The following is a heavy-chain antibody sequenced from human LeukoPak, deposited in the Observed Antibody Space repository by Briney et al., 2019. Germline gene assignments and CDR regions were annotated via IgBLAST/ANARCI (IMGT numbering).Heavy chain of an antibody. CDR2: ISAYNGNT. D-gene: IGHD4/OR15-4a*01. Sequence: ASVKVSCKASGYTFTSYGISWVRQAPGQGLEWMGWISAYNGNTNYAQKLQGRVTMTTDTSTSTAYTELRSLRSDDTAVYYCARDGKGAFYFDYWGQGTLVTVSS. CDR3: ARDGKGAFYFDY. CDR1: GYTFTSYG. J-gene: IGHJ4*02. V-gene: IGHV1-18*01.